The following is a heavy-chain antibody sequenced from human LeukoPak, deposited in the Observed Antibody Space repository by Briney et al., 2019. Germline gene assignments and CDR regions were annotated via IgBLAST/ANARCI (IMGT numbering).Heavy chain of an antibody. J-gene: IGHJ5*02. CDR1: GYTFTSYG. V-gene: IGHV1-18*04. CDR2: ISAYNGNT. Sequence: ASVKVSCKASGYTFTSYGISWVRQAPGQGLEWMGWISAYNGNTNYAQKLQGRVTMTTDTSTSTAYMELRSLRSDDTAVYYCARDTADILTGYYSSPHKSSWFDPWGQGTLVTVSS. D-gene: IGHD3-9*01. CDR3: ARDTADILTGYYSSPHKSSWFDP.